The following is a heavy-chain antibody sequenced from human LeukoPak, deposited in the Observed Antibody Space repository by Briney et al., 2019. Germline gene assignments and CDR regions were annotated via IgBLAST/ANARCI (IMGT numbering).Heavy chain of an antibody. CDR3: ARLALGMTRAGKYFYNGVDV. CDR2: IHPDDSYS. V-gene: IGHV5-10-1*01. J-gene: IGHJ6*02. CDR1: GDSFTNSW. D-gene: IGHD1-1*01. Sequence: GESLKISCKGSGDSFTNSWIGWVRQMPGKGLEWMGRIHPDDSYSNYSPSFEGRVTISVEKSISTAYLQWSSLRASDTATYYCARLALGMTRAGKYFYNGVDVWGQGTTVTVSS.